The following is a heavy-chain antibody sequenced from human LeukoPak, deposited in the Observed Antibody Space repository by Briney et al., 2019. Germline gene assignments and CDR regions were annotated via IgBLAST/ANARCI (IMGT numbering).Heavy chain of an antibody. D-gene: IGHD6-19*01. CDR3: ARERAVAGLFDY. Sequence: PGGSLRLSCAASGFTTSTKYMSWVRQAPGKGLEWVSVIYSGGRTYYADSVKGRFTISRDNSKNTLYLQMNSLRSEDTAVYYCARERAVAGLFDYWGQGTLVTVSS. J-gene: IGHJ4*02. V-gene: IGHV3-66*01. CDR2: IYSGGRT. CDR1: GFTTSTKY.